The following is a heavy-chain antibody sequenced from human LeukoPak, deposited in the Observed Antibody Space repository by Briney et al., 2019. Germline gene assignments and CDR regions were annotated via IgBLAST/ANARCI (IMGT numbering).Heavy chain of an antibody. CDR1: VYTFTSYD. V-gene: IGHV1-8*01. Sequence: ASVKVSCKASVYTFTSYDINWVRQATGQGLEWMGWMNPNSGNTGYAQKFQGRVTMTRNTSISTAYMELSSLRSEDTAVYYCARDTSMAYDAFDIWGQGTMVTVSS. D-gene: IGHD5-18*01. CDR2: MNPNSGNT. J-gene: IGHJ3*02. CDR3: ARDTSMAYDAFDI.